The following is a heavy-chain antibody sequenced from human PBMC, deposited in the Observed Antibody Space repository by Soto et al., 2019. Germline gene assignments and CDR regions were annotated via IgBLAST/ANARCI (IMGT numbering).Heavy chain of an antibody. V-gene: IGHV3-64*01. CDR2: ISSNGGST. CDR3: ARSGDNGYYFDY. J-gene: IGHJ4*02. Sequence: GGSLRLSCAASGFTFSRYAMYWVRQAPGKGLEDVSAISSNGGSTYYANSVKGRFTISRDNSKNTLYLQMGSLRAEDMAVYYCARSGDNGYYFDYWGQGT. D-gene: IGHD3-10*01. CDR1: GFTFSRYA.